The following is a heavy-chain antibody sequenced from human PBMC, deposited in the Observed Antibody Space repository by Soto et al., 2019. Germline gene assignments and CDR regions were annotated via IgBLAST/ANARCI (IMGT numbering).Heavy chain of an antibody. D-gene: IGHD3-3*02. Sequence: QVQLVQSGAEVKKPGSSVKVSCTASGGTFSDYAFSWVRQAPGQGLEWMGGSIPMFSSSSFAQKFQGRLTITADDSTRTAYMSLSSPGSADTAMYYCAKDIGIPQHLFVFDLWGPGTLVTVSS. CDR2: SIPMFSSS. V-gene: IGHV1-69*01. J-gene: IGHJ4*02. CDR1: GGTFSDYA. CDR3: AKDIGIPQHLFVFDL.